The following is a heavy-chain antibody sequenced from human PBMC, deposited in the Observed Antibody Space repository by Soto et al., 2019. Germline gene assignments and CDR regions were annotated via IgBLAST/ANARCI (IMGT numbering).Heavy chain of an antibody. CDR2: IYYSGST. V-gene: IGHV4-39*01. Sequence: PSETLSLTCTVSGGSISSSSYYWGWIRQPPGKGLEWIGSIYYSGSTYYNPSLKSRVTISVDTSKNQFSLKLSSVTAADTAVYYCAEGGDYANGWFDPWGQGTLVTVSS. D-gene: IGHD4-17*01. J-gene: IGHJ5*02. CDR1: GGSISSSSYY. CDR3: AEGGDYANGWFDP.